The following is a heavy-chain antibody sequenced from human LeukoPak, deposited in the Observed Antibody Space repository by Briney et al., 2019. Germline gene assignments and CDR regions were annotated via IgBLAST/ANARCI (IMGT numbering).Heavy chain of an antibody. D-gene: IGHD2-15*01. Sequence: ASVKVSCTASGYTFTDYYIHWVRQAPGQGLEWMGWISAYNGNTNYVQKLQGRVTMTTDTSTSTAYMKLRSLRSDDMAVYYCARDCSGISCSFDYWGQGTLVTVSS. CDR3: ARDCSGISCSFDY. J-gene: IGHJ4*02. CDR2: ISAYNGNT. V-gene: IGHV1-18*03. CDR1: GYTFTDYY.